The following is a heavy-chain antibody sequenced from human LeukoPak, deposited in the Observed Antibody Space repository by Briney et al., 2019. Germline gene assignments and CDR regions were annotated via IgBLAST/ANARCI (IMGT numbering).Heavy chain of an antibody. CDR2: IYYSGST. CDR3: AREITAACMDV. V-gene: IGHV4-59*01. Sequence: SETLSLTCTVSGGSISSYYWSWIRQPPGKGLEGIEYIYYSGSTNYNPSLKSRVTISVDTSKNQFSLKLSSVTAADTAVYYCAREITAACMDVWGKGTTVTVSS. CDR1: GGSISSYY. D-gene: IGHD3-16*01. J-gene: IGHJ6*03.